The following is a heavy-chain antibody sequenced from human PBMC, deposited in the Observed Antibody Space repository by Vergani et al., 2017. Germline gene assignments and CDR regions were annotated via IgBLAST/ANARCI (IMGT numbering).Heavy chain of an antibody. CDR1: GYTFSNYY. J-gene: IGHJ4*02. V-gene: IGHV1-46*03. Sequence: QVQVVQSGAEVKKSGASVKVSCKTSGYTFSNYYMHWVRQAPGQGLEWMGIINPSGGHTNYPQKFQGRVTMTRETSTSTVYMELSRLRSEDTAIYYCARGDYGILTGYRYWGQGTLVTVSA. CDR2: INPSGGHT. CDR3: ARGDYGILTGYRY. D-gene: IGHD3-9*01.